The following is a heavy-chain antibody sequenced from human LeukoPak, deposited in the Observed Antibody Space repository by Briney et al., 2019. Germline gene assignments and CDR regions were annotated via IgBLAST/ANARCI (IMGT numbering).Heavy chain of an antibody. CDR3: AKRRYDSSGHFDS. D-gene: IGHD3-22*01. Sequence: PGGSLRLSCAASGFTVSDYFMTWVRQAPGKGLEWVSAISGSGSYTDYADSVKGRFTISKDNSKNTLYMRMSSLRAEDTAVYYCAKRRYDSSGHFDSWGQGTLVTVSS. CDR1: GFTVSDYF. CDR2: ISGSGSYT. J-gene: IGHJ4*02. V-gene: IGHV3-23*01.